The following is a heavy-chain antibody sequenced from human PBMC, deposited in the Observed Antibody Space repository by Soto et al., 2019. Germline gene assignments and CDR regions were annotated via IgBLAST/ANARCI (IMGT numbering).Heavy chain of an antibody. CDR1: GFTFSSYA. CDR2: ISGSGGST. J-gene: IGHJ4*02. D-gene: IGHD5-12*01. V-gene: IGHV3-23*01. CDR3: AKDKDSRWLPSDLPFEY. Sequence: GGSLRLSCAASGFTFSSYAMSWVRQAPGKGLEWVSAISGSGGSTYYADSVKGRFTISRDNSKNTLYLQMNSLRAEDTAVYCCAKDKDSRWLPSDLPFEYWGQGTLVTVSS.